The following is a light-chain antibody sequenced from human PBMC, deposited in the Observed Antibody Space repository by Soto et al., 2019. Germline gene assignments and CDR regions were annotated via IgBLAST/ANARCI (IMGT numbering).Light chain of an antibody. J-gene: IGKJ4*01. CDR2: AAS. Sequence: DIQLTQSPSFLSASVGDRVTVTCRASQGISSYLAWYQQKPGKAPKLLIYAASTLQSGVPTRFSGSGSGTEFTLTLSSLQPEDFATYCCQQLNSYPFLTFGGGTKVEIK. V-gene: IGKV1-9*01. CDR1: QGISSY. CDR3: QQLNSYPFLT.